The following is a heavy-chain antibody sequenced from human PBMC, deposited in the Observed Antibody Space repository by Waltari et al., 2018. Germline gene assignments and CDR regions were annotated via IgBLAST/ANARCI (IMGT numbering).Heavy chain of an antibody. CDR3: ARDRGYSYGLRERVIEY. CDR1: GGSISSSNW. J-gene: IGHJ4*02. V-gene: IGHV4-4*02. D-gene: IGHD5-18*01. Sequence: QVQLQESGPGLVTPSGTLSLTCAVSGGSISSSNWWSWVRKPPGKGLEWIGEIYHSGSTNYNPSLKSRVTISVDKSKNQFSLKLSSVTAADTAVYYCARDRGYSYGLRERVIEYWGQGILVTVSS. CDR2: IYHSGST.